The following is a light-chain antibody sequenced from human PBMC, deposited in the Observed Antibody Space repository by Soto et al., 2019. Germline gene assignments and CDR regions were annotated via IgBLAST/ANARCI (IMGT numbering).Light chain of an antibody. CDR2: DVS. CDR1: SSDVGGYNY. V-gene: IGLV2-14*01. J-gene: IGLJ1*01. Sequence: QSALTQPASGSGSPEQSSTISCTGTSSDVGGYNYVSWYQQPAGTAPKLMLSDVSNRPSGVSNRFSGSNSGNTASLTISGLQAADEADYYCSSYTSSSTAYVFGTGTKVTLL. CDR3: SSYTSSSTAYV.